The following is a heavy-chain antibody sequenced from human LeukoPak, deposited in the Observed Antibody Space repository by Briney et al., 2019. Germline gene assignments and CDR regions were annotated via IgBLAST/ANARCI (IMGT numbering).Heavy chain of an antibody. CDR1: GGTFSSYA. CDR2: IIPILGIA. V-gene: IGHV1-69*04. Sequence: GASVKVSCKASGGTFSSYAIIWVRQAPGQGLEWMGRIIPILGIANYAQKFQGRVTITADKSTSTAYMELSSLRSEDTAVYYCARVPTYYYGSGSYSNYNWFDPWGQGTLVTVSS. J-gene: IGHJ5*02. D-gene: IGHD3-10*01. CDR3: ARVPTYYYGSGSYSNYNWFDP.